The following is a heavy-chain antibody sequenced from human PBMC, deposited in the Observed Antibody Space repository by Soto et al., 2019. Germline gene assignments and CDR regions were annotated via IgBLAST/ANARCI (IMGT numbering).Heavy chain of an antibody. Sequence: QVQLVQSGAEVKKPGCSVKVSCKASGGTFSSYTISWVRQAPGQGLEWMGRIIPILGIANYAQKFQGRVTITADKSTSTAYMELSSLRSEDTAVYYCARVPSRRGNYYYYYGMDVWGQGTTVTVSS. CDR2: IIPILGIA. J-gene: IGHJ6*02. CDR1: GGTFSSYT. CDR3: ARVPSRRGNYYYYYGMDV. V-gene: IGHV1-69*02. D-gene: IGHD6-6*01.